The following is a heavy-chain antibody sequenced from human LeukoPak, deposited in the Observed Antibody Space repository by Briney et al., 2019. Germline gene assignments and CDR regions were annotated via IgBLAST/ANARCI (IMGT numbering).Heavy chain of an antibody. Sequence: GGSLRLSCAASGFTFKTYAMTWVRQAPGKGLEWVSGISGSGGSGSGASTYYADSVKGRFTISRDNSKNTLYLQMNSLRAEDTAVYYCAKDGSGYTYGWYFDLWGRGTLVTVSS. D-gene: IGHD5-18*01. CDR1: GFTFKTYA. CDR3: AKDGSGYTYGWYFDL. J-gene: IGHJ2*01. CDR2: ISGSGGSGSGAST. V-gene: IGHV3-23*01.